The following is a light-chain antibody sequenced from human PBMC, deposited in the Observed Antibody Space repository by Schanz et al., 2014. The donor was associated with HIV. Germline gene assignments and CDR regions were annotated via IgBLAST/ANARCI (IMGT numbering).Light chain of an antibody. Sequence: QSVLTQPPSASGSPGQSVAISCTGASSDIGVSWYQQYPGNAPKLMIFAVNRRTSGVPDRFSGAKSGNTASLTISGLQAEDEGQYYCCSYADRNIVLFGGGTKLTVL. CDR3: CSYADRNIVL. V-gene: IGLV2-8*01. J-gene: IGLJ2*01. CDR2: AVN. CDR1: SSDIG.